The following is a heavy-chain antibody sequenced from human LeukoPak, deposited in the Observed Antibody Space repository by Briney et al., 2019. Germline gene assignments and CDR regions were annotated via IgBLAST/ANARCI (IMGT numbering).Heavy chain of an antibody. CDR3: ARALTTLTYEGY. Sequence: GGSLRLSCAASGFTFSSYWMSWVRQAPGKGLEWVANIKQDGSEKYYVDSVKGRFTVSRDNAKDSLYLQMNSLRAEDTAVYYCARALTTLTYEGYWGQGTLVTVSS. CDR1: GFTFSSYW. D-gene: IGHD1-1*01. CDR2: IKQDGSEK. V-gene: IGHV3-7*01. J-gene: IGHJ4*02.